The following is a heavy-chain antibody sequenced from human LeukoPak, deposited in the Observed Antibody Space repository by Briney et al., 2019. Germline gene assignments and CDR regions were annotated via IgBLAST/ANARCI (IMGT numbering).Heavy chain of an antibody. J-gene: IGHJ4*02. CDR2: ISSSSSYV. CDR3: AQDGAPYCSGATCYSAADY. D-gene: IGHD2-15*01. Sequence: PGGSLRLSCAASGFTFSSYSMNWVRQAPGKGLEWVSSISSSSSYVYYADSVKGRFTISSDNTKNSLYLQITSLTAEDTAVYYCAQDGAPYCSGATCYSAADYWGQGTLVTVSS. CDR1: GFTFSSYS. V-gene: IGHV3-21*01.